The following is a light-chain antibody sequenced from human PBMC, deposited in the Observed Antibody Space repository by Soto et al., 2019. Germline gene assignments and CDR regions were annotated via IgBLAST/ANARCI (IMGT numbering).Light chain of an antibody. CDR3: QRPYTIART. CDR1: QGIRSY. CDR2: IAS. Sequence: RASQGIRSYLAWYQQKPGEAPKLLISIASILQSGVPSRFSGSGSGTAYVLALRSLHSDESAPPIYQRPYTIARTLGQGTRLEIK. V-gene: IGKV1-9*01. J-gene: IGKJ5*01.